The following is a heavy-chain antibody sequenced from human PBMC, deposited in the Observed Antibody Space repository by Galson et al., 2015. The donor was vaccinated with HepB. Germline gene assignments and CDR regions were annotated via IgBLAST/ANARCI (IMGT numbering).Heavy chain of an antibody. D-gene: IGHD3-3*01. CDR2: IWYDGSNE. CDR3: ARDTPPMTIFCTSIAT. Sequence: SLRLSCAASGFTFSKYAMNWVRQAPGKGLEWVAVIWYDGSNEYYADSVKGRFTIPRDNSKNTLYLQMNSLRAEDTAVYYCARDTPPMTIFCTSIATWGQGTLVTVSS. CDR1: GFTFSKYA. J-gene: IGHJ5*02. V-gene: IGHV3-33*01.